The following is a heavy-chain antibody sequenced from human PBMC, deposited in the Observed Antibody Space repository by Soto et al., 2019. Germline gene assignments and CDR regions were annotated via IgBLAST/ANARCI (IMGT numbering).Heavy chain of an antibody. CDR2: ISSSSSTI. D-gene: IGHD2-2*01. CDR1: GSISSSYI. V-gene: IGHV3-48*02. J-gene: IGHJ6*02. CDR3: ARDTKGYCISTSCYANYYYGMDV. Sequence: AASQRLCYAASGSISSSYIMNLLRPAPGKLQERVSFISSSSSTIYYADSVKGRFTISRDNAKNSLYLQMNSLRDEDTAVYYCARDTKGYCISTSCYANYYYGMDVWGQGTTVTVSS.